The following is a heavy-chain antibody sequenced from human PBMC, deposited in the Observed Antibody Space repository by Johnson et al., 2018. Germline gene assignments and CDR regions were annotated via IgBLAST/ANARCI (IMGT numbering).Heavy chain of an antibody. CDR1: GFIFSTYG. CDR2: IWNDGRKQ. V-gene: IGHV3-33*01. CDR3: AREDWNYGRGTLDM. J-gene: IGHJ3*01. Sequence: VQLVESGGGVVQPGRSLRLSCAASGFIFSTYGMNWVRQAPDKGLEWVALIWNDGRKQYYADSVKGRFTISRDNSKSTFYLQMDSLRVEDTAVYYCAREDWNYGRGTLDMWGQGTMVAVSS. D-gene: IGHD1-7*01.